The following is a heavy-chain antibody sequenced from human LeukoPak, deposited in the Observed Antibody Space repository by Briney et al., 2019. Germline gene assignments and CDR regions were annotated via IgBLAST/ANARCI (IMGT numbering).Heavy chain of an antibody. CDR3: ARGNSYANFDY. D-gene: IGHD2-2*01. CDR1: AGSISSYY. Sequence: SGTLSLSCTVSAGSISSYYWSWIRQPAGKGLEWIGRIYTSGSTNYNPSLKSRVTMSVDTSKNQFSLKLSSVTAADTAVYYCARGNSYANFDYWGQGTLVTVSS. V-gene: IGHV4-4*07. CDR2: IYTSGST. J-gene: IGHJ4*02.